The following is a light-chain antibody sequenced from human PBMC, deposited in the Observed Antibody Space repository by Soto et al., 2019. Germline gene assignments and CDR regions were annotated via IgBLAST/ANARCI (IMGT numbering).Light chain of an antibody. CDR3: QQYNSYAWS. Sequence: DIQMTQSPSTLSASVGDRVTITCRASQSISSWLAWYQQKPGKAPKLLVHEASSLESGFPSRFSGSGSGTEFTLTISSLQPDDCAAYHCQQYNSYAWSFGQGTKVAIK. CDR1: QSISSW. V-gene: IGKV1-5*03. CDR2: EAS. J-gene: IGKJ1*01.